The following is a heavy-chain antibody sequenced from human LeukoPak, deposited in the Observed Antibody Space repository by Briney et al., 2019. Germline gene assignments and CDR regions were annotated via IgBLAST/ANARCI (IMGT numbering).Heavy chain of an antibody. V-gene: IGHV1-18*01. D-gene: IGHD3-10*01. Sequence: ASVKVSCKASGYTFTSYGISWVRQAPGQGLEWMGWISAYNGNTNYAQKLQGRVTMTTDTSTSTAYMELRSLRSDDTAVYYCARDRGVGPYYYYYYYMDVWGKGTTVTASS. CDR3: ARDRGVGPYYYYYYYMDV. CDR1: GYTFTSYG. CDR2: ISAYNGNT. J-gene: IGHJ6*03.